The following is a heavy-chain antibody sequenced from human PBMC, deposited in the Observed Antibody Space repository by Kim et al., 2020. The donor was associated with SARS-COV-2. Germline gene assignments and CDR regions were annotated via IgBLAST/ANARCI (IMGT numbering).Heavy chain of an antibody. CDR2: ISYDGSNK. V-gene: IGHV3-30-3*01. D-gene: IGHD6-19*01. J-gene: IGHJ4*02. CDR1: GFTFSSYA. CDR3: ARENAQGWLADFDY. Sequence: GGSLRLSCAASGFTFSSYAMHWVRQAPGKGLEWVAVISYDGSNKYYADSVKGRFTISRDNSKNTLYLQMNSLRAEDTAVYYCARENAQGWLADFDYWGQG.